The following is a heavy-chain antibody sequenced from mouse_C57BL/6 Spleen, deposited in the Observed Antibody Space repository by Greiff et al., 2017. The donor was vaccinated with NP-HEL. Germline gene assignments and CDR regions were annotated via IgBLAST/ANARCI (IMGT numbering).Heavy chain of an antibody. CDR1: GYTFTRYG. CDR2: IYPRSGNT. J-gene: IGHJ3*01. Sequence: VQLQQSGAELARPGASVKLSCKASGYTFTRYGISWVKQRTGQGLEWIGEIYPRSGNTYYNEKFKGKATLTADKSSRTAYMELRSLTSEYSAVYFCASPYYYGSSAYWGQGTLVTVSA. CDR3: ASPYYYGSSAY. D-gene: IGHD1-1*01. V-gene: IGHV1-81*01.